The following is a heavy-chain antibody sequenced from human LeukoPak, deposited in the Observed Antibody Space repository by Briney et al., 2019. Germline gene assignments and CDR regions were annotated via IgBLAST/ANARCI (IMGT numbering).Heavy chain of an antibody. CDR1: GYTFTSYA. CDR3: ARDRPNDSSGYWYWYFDL. CDR2: INAGNSNT. D-gene: IGHD3-22*01. V-gene: IGHV1-3*01. J-gene: IGHJ2*01. Sequence: ASVKVSCKASGYTFTSYAMHWVRQAPGQRLEWMGWINAGNSNTKYSQKFQGRVTITRDTSASTAYMELSSLRSEDTAVYYCARDRPNDSSGYWYWYFDLWGRGTLVTVSS.